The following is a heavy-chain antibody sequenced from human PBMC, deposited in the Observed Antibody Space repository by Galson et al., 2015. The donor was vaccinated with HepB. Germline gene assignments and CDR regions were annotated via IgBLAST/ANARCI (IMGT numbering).Heavy chain of an antibody. CDR3: AKADRASRGSGRPYYYAMDV. V-gene: IGHV3-23*01. J-gene: IGHJ6*02. CDR1: GFSVSNHA. CDR2: ISIGGTRT. D-gene: IGHD3-10*01. Sequence: SLRLSCAASGFSVSNHAMNWVRQAPGKGLEWVSSISIGGTRTYYEESVKGRFTISRDNSDNTVYLQMNGLRAEDTAVYYCAKADRASRGSGRPYYYAMDVWGQGTTVTVSS.